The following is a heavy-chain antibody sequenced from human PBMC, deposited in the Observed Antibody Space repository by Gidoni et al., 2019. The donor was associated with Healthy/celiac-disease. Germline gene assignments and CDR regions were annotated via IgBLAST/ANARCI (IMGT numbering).Heavy chain of an antibody. CDR1: GGSFSGYY. V-gene: IGHV4-34*01. J-gene: IGHJ6*02. Sequence: QVQLQQWGAGLLKPSETLSLTCAVSGGSFSGYYWSWIRQPPGQGLEWIGEINHSGSTNYNPSLKSRVTISVDTSKNHFSLKLSSVTAADTAVYYCARGSIMRFYYYGMDVWGQGTTVTVSS. D-gene: IGHD3-16*01. CDR2: INHSGST. CDR3: ARGSIMRFYYYGMDV.